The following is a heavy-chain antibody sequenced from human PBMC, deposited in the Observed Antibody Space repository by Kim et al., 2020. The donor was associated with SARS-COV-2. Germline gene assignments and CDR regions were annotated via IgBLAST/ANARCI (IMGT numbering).Heavy chain of an antibody. CDR1: GFTFSDYS. V-gene: IGHV3-21*01. D-gene: IGHD2-15*01. CDR3: VRDRRYCSGGDCYYYYGLDV. Sequence: GGSLRLSCAASGFTFSDYSMNWVRQAPGKGLEWVSLISGSSAYIYYGDSVKGRFTISRDNAKKSLYLEMNSLRAEDMAVYYCVRDRRYCSGGDCYYYYGLDVWGQGTTVTVSS. J-gene: IGHJ6*02. CDR2: ISGSSAYI.